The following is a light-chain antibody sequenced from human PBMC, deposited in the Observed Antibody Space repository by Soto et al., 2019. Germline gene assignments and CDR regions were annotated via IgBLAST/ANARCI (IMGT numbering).Light chain of an antibody. J-gene: IGKJ5*01. CDR3: QQLNSYPQP. Sequence: QLTQSPSSLSASVGDRVTITCQASRGISSYLAWYQQKPGKPPKLLVYSASTLQSGVPSRFSGSGSGPDFTLTISSLQPEDSATYFCQQLNSYPQPFGQGTRLEIK. CDR2: SAS. CDR1: RGISSY. V-gene: IGKV1-9*01.